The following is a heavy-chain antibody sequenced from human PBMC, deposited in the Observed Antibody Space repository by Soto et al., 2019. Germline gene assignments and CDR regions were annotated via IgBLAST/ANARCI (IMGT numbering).Heavy chain of an antibody. Sequence: ASVKVSCKASGYSLTGCFVHWVRQAPGQGPEWLGWMNFNTGGTTYSKKFQDWVTMTRDTAISTAYMDLTSLKSDDTAVYFCATTRLPDRGRYSPNDAFDIWGQGTMVTVSS. V-gene: IGHV1-2*04. CDR3: ATTRLPDRGRYSPNDAFDI. CDR1: GYSLTGCF. J-gene: IGHJ3*02. CDR2: MNFNTGGT. D-gene: IGHD2-21*01.